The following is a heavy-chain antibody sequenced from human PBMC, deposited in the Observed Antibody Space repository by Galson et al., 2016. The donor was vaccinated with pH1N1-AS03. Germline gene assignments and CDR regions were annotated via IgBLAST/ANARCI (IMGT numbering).Heavy chain of an antibody. Sequence: QSGAEVKKPGESLKISCKGSGYSFTNYWIGWVRQMPGKGLEWMGIIYPGDSYTRYSPSFQGQVTISSDKSTTTAYLQWSNLKASDTAMYNCARHRLSVTHSFSTRGIDVWGKGTTVTVSS. CDR2: IYPGDSYT. V-gene: IGHV5-51*01. J-gene: IGHJ6*04. CDR1: GYSFTNYW. CDR3: ARHRLSVTHSFSTRGIDV. D-gene: IGHD5/OR15-5a*01.